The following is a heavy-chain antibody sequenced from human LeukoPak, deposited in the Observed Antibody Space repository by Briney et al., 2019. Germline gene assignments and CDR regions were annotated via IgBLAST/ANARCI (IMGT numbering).Heavy chain of an antibody. CDR2: IYSGGST. CDR3: AKDYPTINY. J-gene: IGHJ4*02. Sequence: GGSLRLSCAASGFTDSDNYMSCVRQAPGKGLEWVSVIYSGGSTYYADSVKGRFTISRDNSRNTLYLQMNSLRADDTAVYYCAKDYPTINYWGQGTLVTVSS. V-gene: IGHV3-53*01. CDR1: GFTDSDNY. D-gene: IGHD1-14*01.